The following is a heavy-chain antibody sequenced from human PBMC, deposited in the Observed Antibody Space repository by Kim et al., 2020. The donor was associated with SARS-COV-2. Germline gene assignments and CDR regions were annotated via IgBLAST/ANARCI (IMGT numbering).Heavy chain of an antibody. V-gene: IGHV4-34*01. Sequence: SETLSLTCAVYGGSFSGYYWSWIRQPPGKGLEWIGEINHSGSTNYNPSLKSRVTISVDTSKNQFSLKLSSVTAADTAVYYCARGLTNSGPGDERGLDGVSNFFRHYFDYWGQGTLVTVSS. CDR2: INHSGST. D-gene: IGHD3-10*01. J-gene: IGHJ4*02. CDR3: ARGLTNSGPGDERGLDGVSNFFRHYFDY. CDR1: GGSFSGYY.